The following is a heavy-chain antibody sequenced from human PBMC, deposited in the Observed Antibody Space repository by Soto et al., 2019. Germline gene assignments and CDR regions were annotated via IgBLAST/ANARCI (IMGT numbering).Heavy chain of an antibody. CDR2: ISYDGRNK. V-gene: IGHV3-30*04. Sequence: QVQLVESGGGVVQPGRSLRLSCVASGFTFSSYAMHWVRQAPGKGLEWVAVISYDGRNKYHADSVKGRFTISRDNSKNRLYLQMNSLRDEDTGVYYCARSRGESVAAAAYFWGPGTLVTVSS. J-gene: IGHJ4*02. CDR3: ARSRGESVAAAAYF. D-gene: IGHD6-25*01. CDR1: GFTFSSYA.